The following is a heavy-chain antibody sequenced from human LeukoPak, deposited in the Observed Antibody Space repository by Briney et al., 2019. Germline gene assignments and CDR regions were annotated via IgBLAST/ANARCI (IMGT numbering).Heavy chain of an antibody. CDR3: ARVPDYYDSSGSRKGYAFDI. CDR1: GYTFTSYG. D-gene: IGHD3-22*01. V-gene: IGHV1-2*06. Sequence: EASVKVSCKASGYTFTSYGISWVRQAPGQGLEWMGRINPNSGGTNYAQKFQGRVTMTRDTSISTAYMELSRLRSDDTAVYYCARVPDYYDSSGSRKGYAFDIWGQGTMVTVSS. J-gene: IGHJ3*02. CDR2: INPNSGGT.